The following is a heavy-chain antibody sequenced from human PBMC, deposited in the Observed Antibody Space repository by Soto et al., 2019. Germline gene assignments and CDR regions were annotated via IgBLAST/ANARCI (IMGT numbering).Heavy chain of an antibody. CDR2: IRSKADSYAT. CDR3: TTSNWPSDY. Sequence: GSLRLSCAASGFTYSGSAMHWVRQASGKGLEWVGRIRSKADSYATAYAASVKGRFTISRDDSKNTVYLQMNSLKTDDTAVYYCTTSNWPSDYWGQGTLVTAPQ. CDR1: GFTYSGSA. V-gene: IGHV3-73*01. D-gene: IGHD6-13*01. J-gene: IGHJ4*02.